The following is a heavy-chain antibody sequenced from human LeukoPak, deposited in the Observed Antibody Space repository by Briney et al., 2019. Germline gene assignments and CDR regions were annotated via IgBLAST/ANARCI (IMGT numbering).Heavy chain of an antibody. CDR3: SRTSSSWFPNFDY. J-gene: IGHJ4*02. CDR1: GFPFSGST. Sequence: PGGSLRLSCAASGFPFSGSTMHWVRQASGKGLEWVGRIRTKANNYATVYAASLKGRFTISRDDSKNTAYLQMNSLKTEDTAVYYCSRTSSSWFPNFDYWGQGTLVTVSS. CDR2: IRTKANNYAT. V-gene: IGHV3-73*01. D-gene: IGHD6-13*01.